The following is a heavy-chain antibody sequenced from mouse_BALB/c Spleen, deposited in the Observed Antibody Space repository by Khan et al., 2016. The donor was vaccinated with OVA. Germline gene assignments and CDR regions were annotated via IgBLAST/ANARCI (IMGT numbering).Heavy chain of an antibody. Sequence: VQLQRSGPGLVQPSQSLSITCTVSGFSLTNYGVHWVRQSPGKGLEWLGVIWSGGITDYNETFISRLSISKDISKSQVFFKMNSLQANDTAIYYCAKNRNGYFDYWGQGTALTVSS. V-gene: IGHV2-2*02. J-gene: IGHJ2*01. CDR2: IWSGGIT. D-gene: IGHD1-1*02. CDR3: AKNRNGYFDY. CDR1: GFSLTNYG.